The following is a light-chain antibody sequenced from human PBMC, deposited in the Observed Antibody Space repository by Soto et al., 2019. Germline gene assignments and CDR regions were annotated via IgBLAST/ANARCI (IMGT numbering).Light chain of an antibody. J-gene: IGKJ4*01. CDR1: QPVKHD. V-gene: IGKV1-39*01. CDR3: HQSYSVPLT. CDR2: SIS. Sequence: DIQMTQSPSSLSASVGDSVTITCRADQPVKHDLNWYQHKPGKPPRLLLYSISTLQTGVPSRFSGSGSGTEFTLTISSLQAEDFATYYCHQSYSVPLTFGGGTKVEI.